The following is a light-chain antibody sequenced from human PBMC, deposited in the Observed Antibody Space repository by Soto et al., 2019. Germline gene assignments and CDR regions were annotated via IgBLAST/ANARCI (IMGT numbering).Light chain of an antibody. Sequence: EIVMTQSPATLSVSPGERATLSCRASQSVSSNLAWYQQKPGQAPRVLIYGASTRATGIPARFSGSRSGTEFTLTISSLQSEDFAVYYCQHYNNWPRTFGQGTKVEI. CDR1: QSVSSN. CDR2: GAS. V-gene: IGKV3-15*01. CDR3: QHYNNWPRT. J-gene: IGKJ1*01.